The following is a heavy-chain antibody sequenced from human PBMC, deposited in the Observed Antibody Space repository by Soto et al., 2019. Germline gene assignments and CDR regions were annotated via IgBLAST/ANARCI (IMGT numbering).Heavy chain of an antibody. Sequence: QVQLVQSGAEVKKPGASVKVSCKASGYTFTSYGISWVRQAPGQGLERMGGISAYNGNTNYAQKLHGRVTRTTDTSTSTAYMELRSLRSDDTAVYYCAREAVVVPAKNAFDIWGQGTMVTVSS. D-gene: IGHD2-2*01. CDR3: AREAVVVPAKNAFDI. J-gene: IGHJ3*02. CDR2: ISAYNGNT. CDR1: GYTFTSYG. V-gene: IGHV1-18*01.